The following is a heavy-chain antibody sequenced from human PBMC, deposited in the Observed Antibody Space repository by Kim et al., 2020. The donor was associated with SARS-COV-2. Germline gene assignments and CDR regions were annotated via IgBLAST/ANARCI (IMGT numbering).Heavy chain of an antibody. D-gene: IGHD6-19*01. CDR2: IYYSGST. CDR3: ARQSGFSGWYPHFDY. J-gene: IGHJ4*02. V-gene: IGHV4-39*01. CDR1: GGSISSSSYY. Sequence: SETLSLTCTVSGGSISSSSYYWGWIRQPPGKGLEWIGSIYYSGSTYYNPSLKSRVTISVDTSKNQFSLKLSSVTAADTAVYYCARQSGFSGWYPHFDYWGQGTLVTVSS.